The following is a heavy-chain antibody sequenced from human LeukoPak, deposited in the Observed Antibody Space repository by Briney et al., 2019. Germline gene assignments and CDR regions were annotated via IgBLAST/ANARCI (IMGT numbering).Heavy chain of an antibody. CDR1: GFTFSSYA. V-gene: IGHV3-23*01. Sequence: PGGSLRLSCAASGFTFSSYAMSWVRQAPGKGLEWVSAISGSGGSTYYADSVKGRFTISRDNSKNTLYLQMNSLRAEDTAVYYCARVVDTAMEGYYYYYMDVWGKGTTVTVSS. J-gene: IGHJ6*03. D-gene: IGHD5-18*01. CDR2: ISGSGGST. CDR3: ARVVDTAMEGYYYYYMDV.